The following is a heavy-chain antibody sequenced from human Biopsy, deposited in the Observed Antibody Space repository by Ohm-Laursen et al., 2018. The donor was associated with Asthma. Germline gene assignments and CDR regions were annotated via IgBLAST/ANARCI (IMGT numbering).Heavy chain of an antibody. Sequence: SLRLSCTASGFTFSSYAMHWVRQAPGKGLEWMAVISYDGSNKYYADSVKGRFTISRDNSKNTLYLQMNSLRAEDTAVYYCASQSSGPDFWSGYYYFDYWGQGTLVTVSS. CDR1: GFTFSSYA. CDR2: ISYDGSNK. J-gene: IGHJ4*02. V-gene: IGHV3-30*04. CDR3: ASQSSGPDFWSGYYYFDY. D-gene: IGHD3-3*01.